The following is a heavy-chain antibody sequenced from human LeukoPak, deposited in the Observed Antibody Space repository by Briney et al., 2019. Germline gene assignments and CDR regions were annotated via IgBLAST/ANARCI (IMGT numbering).Heavy chain of an antibody. CDR1: GFTFDDYA. V-gene: IGHV3-9*01. CDR3: AKDIGQLLYVFDY. CDR2: ISWNSGSI. D-gene: IGHD2-2*02. Sequence: ALRLSCAASGFTFDDYAMHWVRRAPGKGLEWVSGISWNSGSIGYADSVKGRFTISRDNAKNSLYLQMNSLRAEDTALYYCAKDIGQLLYVFDYWGQGTLVTVSS. J-gene: IGHJ4*02.